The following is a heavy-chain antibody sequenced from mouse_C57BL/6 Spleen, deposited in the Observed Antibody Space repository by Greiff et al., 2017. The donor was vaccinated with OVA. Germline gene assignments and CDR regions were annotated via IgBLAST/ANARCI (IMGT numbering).Heavy chain of an antibody. D-gene: IGHD1-1*01. CDR1: GYTFTSYW. V-gene: IGHV1-55*01. CDR2: IYPGSGST. J-gene: IGHJ2*01. Sequence: VQLQQSGAELVKPGASVKMSCKASGYTFTSYWITWVKQRPGQGLEWIGDIYPGSGSTNYNEKFKSKATLTVDTSSSTAYMQLSSLTSEDSAVYYCARELLLRYYLDYWGQGTTLTVSS. CDR3: ARELLLRYYLDY.